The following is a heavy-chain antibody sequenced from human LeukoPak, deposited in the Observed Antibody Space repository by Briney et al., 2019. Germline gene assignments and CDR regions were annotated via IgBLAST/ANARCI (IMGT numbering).Heavy chain of an antibody. CDR3: AKWGDFDVLTGYYVPDF. V-gene: IGHV3-23*01. D-gene: IGHD3-9*01. J-gene: IGHJ4*02. CDR1: GFTFSNYA. Sequence: GGSLRLSCAASGFTFSNYAMSWVRQAPGKGLEWVSAITGSGGNTYYADSVKGRFTISGDNSKNTLYLQMNSLRDGDTAVYYCAKWGDFDVLTGYYVPDFWGQGTLVTASS. CDR2: ITGSGGNT.